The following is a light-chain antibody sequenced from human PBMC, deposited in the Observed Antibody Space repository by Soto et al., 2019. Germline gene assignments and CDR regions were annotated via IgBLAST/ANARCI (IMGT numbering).Light chain of an antibody. Sequence: DIVMTQSPDSLAVSLGERATINCKSSQSVLYSSNNRNYLAWYQQKPGQPPKLLIYWASTRESGVPDRFSGGGSGTDFTITISSLQAEDVAVYYCQQYYSTPYTFGQGTKLEIK. CDR2: WAS. CDR1: QSVLYSSNNRNY. CDR3: QQYYSTPYT. V-gene: IGKV4-1*01. J-gene: IGKJ2*01.